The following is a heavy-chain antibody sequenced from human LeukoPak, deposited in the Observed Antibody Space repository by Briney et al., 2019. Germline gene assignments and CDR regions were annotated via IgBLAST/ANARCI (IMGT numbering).Heavy chain of an antibody. J-gene: IGHJ4*02. D-gene: IGHD5-18*01. Sequence: SGGSLRLSCAASGFTFSSFGMHWVRQAPGKGLEWVSYISSSSSYTNYADSVKGRFTISRDNAKNSLYLQMNSLRAEDTAVYYCARAKRYSYVDYWGQGTLVTVSS. CDR1: GFTFSSFG. CDR2: ISSSSSYT. V-gene: IGHV3-21*05. CDR3: ARAKRYSYVDY.